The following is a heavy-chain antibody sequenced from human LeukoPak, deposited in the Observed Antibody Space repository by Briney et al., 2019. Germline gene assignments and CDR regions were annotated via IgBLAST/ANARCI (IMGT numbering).Heavy chain of an antibody. CDR1: GVAISSGYY. D-gene: IGHD2-2*02. J-gene: IGHJ4*02. Sequence: PSATLSLICSVSGVAISSGYYWDWMRQSPGKGLEWIGCIYPTGNTNYNPSLQSRVTMSVDTSKNQFSLKLMSVTAADTAVYFCAKGIPFDYWGQGTLVTVSS. CDR3: AKGIPFDY. V-gene: IGHV4-38-2*02. CDR2: IYPTGNT.